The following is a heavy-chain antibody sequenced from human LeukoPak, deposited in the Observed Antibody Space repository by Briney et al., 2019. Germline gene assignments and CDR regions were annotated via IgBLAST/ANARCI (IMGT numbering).Heavy chain of an antibody. V-gene: IGHV3-30*18. J-gene: IGHJ4*02. D-gene: IGHD3-22*01. CDR3: AKAPYYDSSGYYGGWGDY. CDR2: ISYDGSNK. Sequence: GGSLRLSCAASGFTFSSYGMHWVRQAPGKGLEWVAVISYDGSNKYYADSVKGRFTISRDNSKNTLYLQMNSLRAEDTAVYYCAKAPYYDSSGYYGGWGDYWGQGTLVTVSS. CDR1: GFTFSSYG.